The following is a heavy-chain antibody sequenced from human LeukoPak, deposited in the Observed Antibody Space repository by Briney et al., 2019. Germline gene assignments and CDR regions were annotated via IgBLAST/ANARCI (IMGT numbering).Heavy chain of an antibody. CDR3: AKAPKYYDSSGYLGPLGLRVYFDY. CDR2: ISGSGGST. CDR1: GFTFSSYA. J-gene: IGHJ4*02. Sequence: PGGSLRLSCAASGFTFSSYAMSWVRQAPGKGLEWVSAISGSGGSTYYADSVKGRFTISRDNSKNTLYPQMNSLRAEDTAVYYCAKAPKYYDSSGYLGPLGLRVYFDYWGQGTLVTVSS. D-gene: IGHD3-22*01. V-gene: IGHV3-23*01.